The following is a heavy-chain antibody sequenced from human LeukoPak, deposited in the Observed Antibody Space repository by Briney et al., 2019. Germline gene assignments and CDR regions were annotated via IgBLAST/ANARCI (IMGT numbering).Heavy chain of an antibody. D-gene: IGHD3-10*01. J-gene: IGHJ6*03. CDR3: ARVRRLPNYYGSGSYYRYYYYYMDV. CDR2: INPNSGGT. Sequence: RASVKVSCKASGYTFTGYYMHWVRQAPGQGLEWMGWINPNSGGTNYAQKFQGRVTMTRDTSISTAYMELSRLRSDDTAVYYCARVRRLPNYYGSGSYYRYYYYYMDVWGKGTTVTISS. CDR1: GYTFTGYY. V-gene: IGHV1-2*02.